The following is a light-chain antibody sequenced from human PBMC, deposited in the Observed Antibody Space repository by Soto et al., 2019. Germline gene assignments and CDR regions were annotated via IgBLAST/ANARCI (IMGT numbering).Light chain of an antibody. CDR2: YAS. Sequence: TQSPATLSVSRVEGVTLSCRASQTIKNLLAWYQQRPGQSPRLLLYYASTRATGVPARFSGSGSGTEFTLAISSLQSEDFAVYYCQQYHNWPITFGQGTRLEI. J-gene: IGKJ5*01. CDR1: QTIKNL. CDR3: QQYHNWPIT. V-gene: IGKV3-15*01.